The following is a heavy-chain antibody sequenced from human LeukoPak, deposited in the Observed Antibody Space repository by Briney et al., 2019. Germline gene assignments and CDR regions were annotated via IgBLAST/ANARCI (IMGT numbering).Heavy chain of an antibody. CDR3: TRTSDILTGYTPREAYYYYYHMDV. Sequence: GGSLKLSCAASGFTFSGSAMHWVRQASGKGLEWVGRIRSKANSYATVYAALVKGRFTISRDDSKNTAYLQMNSLKTEDTAVYYCTRTSDILTGYTPREAYYYYYHMDVWGKGTTVTISS. D-gene: IGHD3-9*01. V-gene: IGHV3-73*01. CDR1: GFTFSGSA. CDR2: IRSKANSYAT. J-gene: IGHJ6*03.